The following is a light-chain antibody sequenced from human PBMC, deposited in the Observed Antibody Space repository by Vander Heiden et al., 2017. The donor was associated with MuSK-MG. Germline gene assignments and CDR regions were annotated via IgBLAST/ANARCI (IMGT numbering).Light chain of an antibody. CDR1: GQPETY. J-gene: IGLJ3*02. V-gene: IGLV3-27*01. Sequence: SYERTQPSSVSVSPGQTARITCSGDGQPETYGRGFQQKPGQAPVLVIFKDTERPSGIPGRFSGSSSGTTVTLTISGAQVEDEADYYCYSATDNDWVFGGGTTLTVL. CDR2: KDT. CDR3: YSATDNDWV.